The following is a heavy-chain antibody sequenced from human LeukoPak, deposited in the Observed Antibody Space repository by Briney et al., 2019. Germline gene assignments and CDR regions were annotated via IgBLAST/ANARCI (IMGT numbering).Heavy chain of an antibody. CDR2: INHSGGA. CDR3: ARGQGTVTTH. V-gene: IGHV4-34*01. D-gene: IGHD4-11*01. J-gene: IGHJ4*02. CDR1: GGSFSGYY. Sequence: SETLSLTCAVSGGSFSGYYWTWIRQPPGKGLEWIGEINHSGGANYNPSFMSRVTISLDTSKNHFSLNLSSVTAADTAVYYCARGQGTVTTHWGQGTLVTVSS.